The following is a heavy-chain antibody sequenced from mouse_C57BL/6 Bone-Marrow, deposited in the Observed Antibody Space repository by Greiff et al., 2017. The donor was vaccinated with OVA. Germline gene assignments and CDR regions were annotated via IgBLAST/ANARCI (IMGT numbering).Heavy chain of an antibody. V-gene: IGHV1-55*01. J-gene: IGHJ4*01. CDR1: GYTFTSYW. CDR2: IYPGSGST. Sequence: VQLQQPGAELVKPGASVKMSCKASGYTFTSYWITWVKQRPGQGLEWIGDIYPGSGSTNYNEKFKGKATSTVDTSSSTAYMELHSLTSEDSAVYFCARYDPYYAMDYWGQGTSVTVSS. CDR3: ARYDPYYAMDY. D-gene: IGHD2-10*02.